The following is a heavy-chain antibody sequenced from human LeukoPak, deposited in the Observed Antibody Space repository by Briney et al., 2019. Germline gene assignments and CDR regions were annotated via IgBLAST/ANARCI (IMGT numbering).Heavy chain of an antibody. CDR2: IDRGVGNT. CDR1: GFTFSIYD. CDR3: AKKGQADDDGKPD. Sequence: GGSLRLSCAASGFTFSIYDLSWVRQAPGKGLECVSAIDRGVGNTYYADSVKGRFTISRDNSKNTLYLQMNNLRADDTAVYYCAKKGQADDDGKPDWGQGTLVTVSS. D-gene: IGHD1-1*01. J-gene: IGHJ4*02. V-gene: IGHV3-23*01.